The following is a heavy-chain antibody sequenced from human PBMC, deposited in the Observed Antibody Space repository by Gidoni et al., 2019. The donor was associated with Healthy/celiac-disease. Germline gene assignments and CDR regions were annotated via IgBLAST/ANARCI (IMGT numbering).Heavy chain of an antibody. CDR1: GGSISSSNW. V-gene: IGHV4-4*02. CDR3: ARAPVVNYYDSSGSAFDI. Sequence: QVQLQESGPGLVKPSGTLSLTCAVSGGSISSSNWWSWVRQPPGKGPEWSGEIYHSGSTNYNPSLKSRVTISVDKSKNQFSLKLSSVTAADTAVYYCARAPVVNYYDSSGSAFDIWGQGTMVTVSS. CDR2: IYHSGST. D-gene: IGHD3-22*01. J-gene: IGHJ3*02.